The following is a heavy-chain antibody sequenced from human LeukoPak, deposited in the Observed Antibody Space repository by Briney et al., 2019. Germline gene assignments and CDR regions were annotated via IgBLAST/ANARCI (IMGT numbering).Heavy chain of an antibody. Sequence: GGSLRLSCAASGFTFSSYGMHWVRQAPGKGLEWVAVISHDGTNQYYADSVKGRFTISRDNSENTLYVQMNSLRAEDTAVYYCAKGVDPFGSGSYVEGFDYWGQGTLVTVSS. CDR2: ISHDGTNQ. CDR3: AKGVDPFGSGSYVEGFDY. V-gene: IGHV3-30*18. CDR1: GFTFSSYG. D-gene: IGHD3-10*01. J-gene: IGHJ4*02.